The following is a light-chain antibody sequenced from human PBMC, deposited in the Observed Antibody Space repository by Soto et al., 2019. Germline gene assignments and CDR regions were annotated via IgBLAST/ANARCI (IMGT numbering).Light chain of an antibody. CDR2: GAS. J-gene: IGKJ1*01. CDR3: QQYNKWPLT. CDR1: QSVSSN. V-gene: IGKV3-15*01. Sequence: EIVMTQSPATLSVSPGERATLSCRASQSVSSNLAWYQQKPGQDPRLLISGASTRGTGIPARFSGSGSGTEFTLTISSLQSEDFAVYYCQQYNKWPLTFGQGTKVEIK.